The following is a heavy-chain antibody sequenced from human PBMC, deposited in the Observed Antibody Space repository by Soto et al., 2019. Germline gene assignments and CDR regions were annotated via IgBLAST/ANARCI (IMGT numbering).Heavy chain of an antibody. CDR2: NYHSGTT. J-gene: IGHJ4*02. CDR3: VRGAYFGYGHAIDY. Sequence: SETLSLTCAVSGVRISTYYWSWIRQPPGKGLEWIGYNYHSGTTNYNPSLKSRDTISVDTSKNQFSLRLTSVTAADTAIYCCVRGAYFGYGHAIDYWGQGTLVTVSS. CDR1: GVRISTYY. D-gene: IGHD5-12*01. V-gene: IGHV4-59*01.